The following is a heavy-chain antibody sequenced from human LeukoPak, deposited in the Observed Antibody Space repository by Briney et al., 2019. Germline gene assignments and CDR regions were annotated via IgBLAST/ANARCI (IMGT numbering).Heavy chain of an antibody. CDR1: GYTLTELS. Sequence: ASVKVSCKVSGYTLTELSMHWVRQAPGKGLEWMGGFDPEDGETIYAQKFQGRVTMTRDTSISTAYMELSRLRSDDTAVFYCARDSSGSYLDYWGQGTLVTVSS. V-gene: IGHV1-24*01. J-gene: IGHJ4*02. CDR2: FDPEDGET. CDR3: ARDSSGSYLDY. D-gene: IGHD1-26*01.